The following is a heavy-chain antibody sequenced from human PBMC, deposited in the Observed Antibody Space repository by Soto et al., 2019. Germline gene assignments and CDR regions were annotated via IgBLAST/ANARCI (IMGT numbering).Heavy chain of an antibody. V-gene: IGHV1-18*01. CDR3: ARVGIAVAGTLSAWWFDP. Sequence: GASVKVSCKASGYTFTSYGISWVRQAPGQGLEWMGWISAYNGNTNYAQKLQGRVTMTTDTSTSTAYMELRSLRSDDTAVYYCARVGIAVAGTLSAWWFDPWGQGTLVTVSS. CDR1: GYTFTSYG. CDR2: ISAYNGNT. J-gene: IGHJ5*02. D-gene: IGHD6-19*01.